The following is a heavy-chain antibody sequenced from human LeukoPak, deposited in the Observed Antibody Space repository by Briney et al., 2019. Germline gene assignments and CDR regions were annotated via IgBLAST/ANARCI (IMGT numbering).Heavy chain of an antibody. D-gene: IGHD6-6*01. Sequence: PSETLSLTCTVSGGSISSYYWSWMRQPPGKGLEWIGYIYYSGSTNYNPSLKSRVTMSVDTSKSQFSLKLSSVTAADTAVYYCARGKLGSSPTFDNWGQGTLVSVSS. V-gene: IGHV4-59*01. CDR3: ARGKLGSSPTFDN. CDR1: GGSISSYY. J-gene: IGHJ4*02. CDR2: IYYSGST.